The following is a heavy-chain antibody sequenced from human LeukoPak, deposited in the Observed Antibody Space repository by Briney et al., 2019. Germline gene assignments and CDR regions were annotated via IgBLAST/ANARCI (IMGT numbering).Heavy chain of an antibody. CDR3: ATRTGILTGSEN. J-gene: IGHJ4*02. CDR2: IYHSGST. V-gene: IGHV4-59*04. Sequence: SETLSLTCTVSGGSISSYYWSWIRQPPGKGLEWIGSIYHSGSTYYNPSLKSRVTISVDTSKNQFSLKLSSVTAADTAVYYCATRTGILTGSENWGQGTLVTVSS. CDR1: GGSISSYY. D-gene: IGHD3-9*01.